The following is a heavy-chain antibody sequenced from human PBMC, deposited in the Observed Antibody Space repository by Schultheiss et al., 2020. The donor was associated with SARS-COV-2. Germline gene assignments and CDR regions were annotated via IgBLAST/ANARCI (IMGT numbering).Heavy chain of an antibody. J-gene: IGHJ4*02. CDR1: GFTFSDYY. D-gene: IGHD5-24*01. V-gene: IGHV3-11*01. Sequence: GESLKISCAASGFTFSDYYMNWIRQAPGKGLEWVSYISGSGGTTSYADFAKGRFIISRDNAKNSLYLQMNSLRGDDTAVYYCARDLYNSAIDNWGQGTLVTVSS. CDR2: ISGSGGTT. CDR3: ARDLYNSAIDN.